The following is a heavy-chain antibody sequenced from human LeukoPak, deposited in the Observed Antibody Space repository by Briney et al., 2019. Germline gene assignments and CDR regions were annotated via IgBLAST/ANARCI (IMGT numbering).Heavy chain of an antibody. J-gene: IGHJ4*02. D-gene: IGHD6-19*01. Sequence: SETLSLTCTVSGGSFISGTYYWGWIRQPPGKGLEWIGNIYYTGNSYNNPSLESRVTISLDTPKKQVSLSLSSVPAADTAVYYCARRSTNAVAGTFDYFDYWGQGTLVTVSS. CDR3: ARRSTNAVAGTFDYFDY. CDR2: IYYTGNS. CDR1: GGSFISGTYY. V-gene: IGHV4-39*01.